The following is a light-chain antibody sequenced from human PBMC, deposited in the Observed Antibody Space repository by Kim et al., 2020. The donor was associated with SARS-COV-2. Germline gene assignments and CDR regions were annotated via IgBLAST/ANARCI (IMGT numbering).Light chain of an antibody. Sequence: QSVLTQPASVSGSPGQSLTISCTGTSSDIGGYNDVAWYQQHPGKAPILMIYDVSDRPSGVSNRFSGSKSGNAASLTISGLQAEDEADYYCSSYTSTSRNVFGTGTKVTVL. CDR1: SSDIGGYND. J-gene: IGLJ1*01. V-gene: IGLV2-14*03. CDR3: SSYTSTSRNV. CDR2: DVS.